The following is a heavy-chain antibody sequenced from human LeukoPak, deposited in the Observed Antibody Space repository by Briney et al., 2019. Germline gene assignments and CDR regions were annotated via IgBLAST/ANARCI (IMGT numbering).Heavy chain of an antibody. Sequence: SETLSLPCTVSGGTISSSSYYWGWIRQPPGKGLKWIESNYYSGTTYYNPSLKSRVTISVDTSKSQFSLRLTSVTAADTAVYYCARHVRFLEWLSSYYFDYWGQGTLVTVSS. CDR2: NYYSGTT. V-gene: IGHV4-39*01. J-gene: IGHJ4*02. CDR1: GGTISSSSYY. CDR3: ARHVRFLEWLSSYYFDY. D-gene: IGHD3-3*01.